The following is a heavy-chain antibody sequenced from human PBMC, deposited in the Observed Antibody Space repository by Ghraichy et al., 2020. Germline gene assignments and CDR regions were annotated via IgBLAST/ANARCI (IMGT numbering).Heavy chain of an antibody. CDR3: ARSLATVSSYFYYSMDV. D-gene: IGHD4-11*01. CDR1: GYTFTGHY. V-gene: IGHV1-2*04. Sequence: ASVKVSCKASGYTFTGHYIHWVRQAPGQGLEWMGWINPDTGGTKFAQKFQDWVTMTRDTSINTAYIEMRRLMSDDTAIYYCARSLATVSSYFYYSMDVWGQGTTVTVSS. J-gene: IGHJ6*02. CDR2: INPDTGGT.